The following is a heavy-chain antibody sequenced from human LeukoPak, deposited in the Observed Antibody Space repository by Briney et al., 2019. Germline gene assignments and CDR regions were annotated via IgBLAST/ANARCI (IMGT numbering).Heavy chain of an antibody. Sequence: GGSLRLSCAASGFTFNTYWMSWVRQAPGKGLEWVANIRQDGSEQYYVDSVKGRFTISRDNAKRSLFLQMNSLRAEDTAVYYCARVAVIYYYYMEVWGKGTTVTVSS. CDR1: GFTFNTYW. J-gene: IGHJ6*03. CDR2: IRQDGSEQ. D-gene: IGHD2/OR15-2a*01. CDR3: ARVAVIYYYYMEV. V-gene: IGHV3-7*01.